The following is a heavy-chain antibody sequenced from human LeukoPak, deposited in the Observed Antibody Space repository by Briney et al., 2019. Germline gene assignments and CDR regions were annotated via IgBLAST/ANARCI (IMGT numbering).Heavy chain of an antibody. D-gene: IGHD3-3*01. CDR1: GGTFSSYA. Sequence: ASVKVSCKASGGTFSSYAISWVRQAPGQGLEWMGRIIPILGIANYAQKFQGRVTITADKSTSTAYMELSSLRSEDTAVYYYATSEYYDFWSGPITYWGQGTLVTVSS. V-gene: IGHV1-69*04. CDR3: ATSEYYDFWSGPITY. CDR2: IIPILGIA. J-gene: IGHJ4*02.